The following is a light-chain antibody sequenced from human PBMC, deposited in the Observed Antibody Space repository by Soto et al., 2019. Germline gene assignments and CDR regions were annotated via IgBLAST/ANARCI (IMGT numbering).Light chain of an antibody. J-gene: IGKJ2*03. Sequence: IQMTQSPLFLSASIGDRVTITCQASQDITNYLNWYQQKPGKAPKLLIYDASMLERGVPSRFSGGGSGTHFTFTITSLLPEDLETLYCQQYYSFPYSFGQGTKLEIK. CDR2: DAS. V-gene: IGKV1-33*01. CDR1: QDITNY. CDR3: QQYYSFPYS.